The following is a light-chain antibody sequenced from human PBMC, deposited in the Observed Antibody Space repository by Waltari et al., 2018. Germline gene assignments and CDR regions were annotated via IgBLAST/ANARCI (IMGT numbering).Light chain of an antibody. CDR3: QRYDNLPVFA. J-gene: IGKJ3*01. CDR2: DTS. V-gene: IGKV1-33*01. CDR1: QPITNY. Sequence: DIQLTQSPSSVSASVGDRVTITCQASQPITNYLNCYQQKPGRAPELLICDTSNLQTGAPSLFSGSQYATEFTFTNGSLQPDDIATYYCQRYDNLPVFALGPATKVNVK.